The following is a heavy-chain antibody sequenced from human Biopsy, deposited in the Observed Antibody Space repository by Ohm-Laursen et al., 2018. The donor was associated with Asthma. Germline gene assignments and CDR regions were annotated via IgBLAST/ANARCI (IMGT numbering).Heavy chain of an antibody. J-gene: IGHJ4*02. V-gene: IGHV3-33*01. D-gene: IGHD3-22*01. CDR1: GFTSSSYG. CDR2: IWYDGSNK. Sequence: SLRLSCAASGFTSSSYGMHWVRQAPGKGLEWVAVIWYDGSNKYYADSVKGRFTISRDNSKNTLYLQMNSLRAEDTAVYYCARDPAGYYYFDYWGQGTLVTVSS. CDR3: ARDPAGYYYFDY.